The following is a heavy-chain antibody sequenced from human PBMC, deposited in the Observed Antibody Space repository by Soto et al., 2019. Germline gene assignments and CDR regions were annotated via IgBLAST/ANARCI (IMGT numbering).Heavy chain of an antibody. V-gene: IGHV2-26*01. CDR3: AGSLGDILTGGYFDY. D-gene: IGHD3-9*01. J-gene: IGHJ4*02. CDR1: GFSLSNARMG. CDR2: IFSNDEK. Sequence: QVTLKESGPVLVKPTETLTLTCTVSGFSLSNARMGVSWIRQPPGKALEWLAHIFSNDEKSYSTSLKSRLTIPKDTPKSQVVLTMTNMDPVDTAKYYCAGSLGDILTGGYFDYWGQGPLVTVSS.